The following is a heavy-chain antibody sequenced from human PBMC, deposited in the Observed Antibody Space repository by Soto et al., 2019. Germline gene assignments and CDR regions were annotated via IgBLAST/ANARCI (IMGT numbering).Heavy chain of an antibody. J-gene: IGHJ3*02. CDR3: AIHYYYDSSGYYLGAFDI. Sequence: QVQLVQSGAEEKKPGASVKVSCKASGYTFTSYVMHWVRQAPGQRLEWMGWINAGNGNTKYSQKFQGRVTITRDTSASTAYMELSSLRSEDTAVYYCAIHYYYDSSGYYLGAFDIWGQGTMVTVSS. CDR2: INAGNGNT. V-gene: IGHV1-3*05. CDR1: GYTFTSYV. D-gene: IGHD3-22*01.